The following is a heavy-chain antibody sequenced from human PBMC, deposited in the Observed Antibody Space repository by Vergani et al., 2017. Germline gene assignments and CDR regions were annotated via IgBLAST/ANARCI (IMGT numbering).Heavy chain of an antibody. D-gene: IGHD1-1*01. Sequence: EVQLVESGGGLVKPGGSLRLSCAASGFTFSSYSMNWVRQAPGKGLEWVSVIYSGGSTYYADSVKGRFTISRDNSKNTLYLQMNSLRAEDTAVYYCARRLERRAAALDYWGQGTLVTVSS. J-gene: IGHJ4*02. CDR2: IYSGGST. CDR1: GFTFSSYS. V-gene: IGHV3-66*01. CDR3: ARRLERRAAALDY.